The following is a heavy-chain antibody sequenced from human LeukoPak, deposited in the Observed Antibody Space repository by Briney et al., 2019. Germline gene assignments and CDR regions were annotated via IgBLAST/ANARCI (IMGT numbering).Heavy chain of an antibody. Sequence: PGGSLRLSCAASGFTFSNYWMTWFRQTPGKGLEWVGNIKPDGSEKYYVDSVKGRFTISRDNAKNSLFLQMNSLRAEDTAVYYCATDIAARPPCYMDVWGKGTTVTVSS. J-gene: IGHJ6*03. CDR3: ATDIAARPPCYMDV. V-gene: IGHV3-7*01. D-gene: IGHD6-6*01. CDR1: GFTFSNYW. CDR2: IKPDGSEK.